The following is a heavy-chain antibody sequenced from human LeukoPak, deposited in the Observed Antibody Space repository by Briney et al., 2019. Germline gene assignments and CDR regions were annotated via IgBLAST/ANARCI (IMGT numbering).Heavy chain of an antibody. Sequence: GGSLRLSCTASGFSFSNYGMHWVRQAPGKGLEWVAFIRYDESSKYYADSVKGRFTISRDNSKNTLYLQMNSLRAEDTAVYYCARRGYYDSSGHLDYWGQGTLVTVSS. CDR2: IRYDESSK. J-gene: IGHJ4*02. CDR3: ARRGYYDSSGHLDY. CDR1: GFSFSNYG. V-gene: IGHV3-30*02. D-gene: IGHD3-22*01.